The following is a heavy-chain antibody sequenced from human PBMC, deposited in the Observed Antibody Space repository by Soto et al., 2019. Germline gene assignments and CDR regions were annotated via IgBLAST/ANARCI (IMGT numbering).Heavy chain of an antibody. Sequence: ASETLSLTCTVSGGSISSYYWSWIRQPPGKGLEWIGYIYYSGSTNYNPPLKSRVTISVDTSKNQFSLKLSSVTAADTAVYYCAVATYYDFWSGLRGGYYYGMDVWGQGTTVTVSS. CDR1: GGSISSYY. CDR3: AVATYYDFWSGLRGGYYYGMDV. V-gene: IGHV4-59*01. J-gene: IGHJ6*02. D-gene: IGHD3-3*01. CDR2: IYYSGST.